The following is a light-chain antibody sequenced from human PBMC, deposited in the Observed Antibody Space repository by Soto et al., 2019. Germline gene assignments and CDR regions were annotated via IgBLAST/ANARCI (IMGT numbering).Light chain of an antibody. J-gene: IGKJ1*01. CDR3: QQRSNWPPTWT. V-gene: IGKV3-11*01. Sequence: EIVLTQSPSTLSVSAGERATLSCRTSQSVISYLAWYQQKPGQAPRILIYDASNRATGIPARFSGSGSGTDFTLTISSLEPEDFAVYYCQQRSNWPPTWTFGQGTKVDIK. CDR2: DAS. CDR1: QSVISY.